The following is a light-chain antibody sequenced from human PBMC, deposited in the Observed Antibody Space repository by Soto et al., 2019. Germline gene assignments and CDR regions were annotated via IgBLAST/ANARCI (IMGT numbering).Light chain of an antibody. CDR1: QSVSSSY. Sequence: EILLTQSPVTLSLSPGERATLSCRASQSVSSSYLAWYQQKPGQAPRLLIYGASSRATGIPDRFSGSGSGTDFTLTISRLETEDFAVYYCQQYGSSPRTFGQGTKVDIK. J-gene: IGKJ1*01. CDR2: GAS. V-gene: IGKV3-20*01. CDR3: QQYGSSPRT.